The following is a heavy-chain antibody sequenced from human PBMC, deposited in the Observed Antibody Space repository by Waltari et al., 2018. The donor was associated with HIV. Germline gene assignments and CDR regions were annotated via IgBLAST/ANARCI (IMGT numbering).Heavy chain of an antibody. CDR1: GYTFTSYG. D-gene: IGHD3-10*01. Sequence: QVQLVQSGAEVKKPGASVTVSCKASGYTFTSYGISWVRQAPGQGLEWMGWISAYNGNTNYAQKLQGRVTMTTDTSTSTAYMELRSLRSDDTAVYYCARSPGEVNVLLWFRELLGSMDVWGQGTTVTVSS. V-gene: IGHV1-18*01. CDR2: ISAYNGNT. CDR3: ARSPGEVNVLLWFRELLGSMDV. J-gene: IGHJ6*02.